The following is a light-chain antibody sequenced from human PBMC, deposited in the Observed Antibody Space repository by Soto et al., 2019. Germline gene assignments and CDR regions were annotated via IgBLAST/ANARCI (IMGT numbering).Light chain of an antibody. V-gene: IGKV1-39*01. Sequence: DIQMTQYPSSLSASVGDRVTITCRASQTITNYWNWYQQQSGKAPKLLIYATDTLQSGVPSRFSGSGSGTDYTLTISRLQPEDFATYYCQQSYNTPQTFGQGTKVDIK. CDR2: ATD. CDR3: QQSYNTPQT. CDR1: QTITNY. J-gene: IGKJ1*01.